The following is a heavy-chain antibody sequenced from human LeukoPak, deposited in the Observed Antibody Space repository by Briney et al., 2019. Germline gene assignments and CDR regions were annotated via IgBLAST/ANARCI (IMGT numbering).Heavy chain of an antibody. CDR1: GYTFTSYG. V-gene: IGHV1-18*01. D-gene: IGHD3-22*01. Sequence: ASVKVSCKASGYTFTSYGISWVRQAPGQGLEGMGWISAYNGNTNYAQKLQGRVTMTTDTSTSTAYMELRSLRSDDTAVYYCARDTKNHYYDSSGLYADVWGQGTTVTVSS. CDR3: ARDTKNHYYDSSGLYADV. J-gene: IGHJ6*02. CDR2: ISAYNGNT.